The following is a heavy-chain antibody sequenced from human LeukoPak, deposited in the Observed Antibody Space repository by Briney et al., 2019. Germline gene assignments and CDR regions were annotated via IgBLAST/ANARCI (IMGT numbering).Heavy chain of an antibody. D-gene: IGHD3-3*01. CDR2: INHSGST. CDR1: GGSFSGYY. J-gene: IGHJ6*02. V-gene: IGHV4-34*01. CDR3: ARGRYDFLYGMDV. Sequence: SETLSLTCAVYGGSFSGYYWSWIRQPPGKGLEWIGEINHSGSTNYNPSLKSRVTISVDTSKNQFSLKVSSVTAADTAVYYCARGRYDFLYGMDVWGQGTTVTVSS.